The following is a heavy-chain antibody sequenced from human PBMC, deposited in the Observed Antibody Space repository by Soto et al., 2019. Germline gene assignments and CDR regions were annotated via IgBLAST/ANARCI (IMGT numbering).Heavy chain of an antibody. V-gene: IGHV3-9*01. CDR2: ISWNGGGM. CDR1: GFTFDDYA. Sequence: GGSLRLSCAASGFTFDDYAMQWVRQAPGKGLEWVSGISWNGGGMGYGDSVKGRFTISRDNAKNSLYLQMNSLRAEDTAIYYCAKDNGGYYDSSGNFEYWGQGTLVTVSS. CDR3: AKDNGGYYDSSGNFEY. J-gene: IGHJ4*02. D-gene: IGHD3-22*01.